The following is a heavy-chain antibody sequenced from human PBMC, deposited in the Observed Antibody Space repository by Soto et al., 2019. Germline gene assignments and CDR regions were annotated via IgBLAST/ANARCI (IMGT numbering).Heavy chain of an antibody. CDR2: IIPILGIA. Sequence: ASVKVSCKASGGTFSSYAISWVRQAPGQGLEWMGGIIPILGIANYAQKFQGRVTITADKSTSTAYMELSSLRSEDTAVYYCARDLYNWNDGDWFDPWGQGTLVTVSS. CDR3: ARDLYNWNDGDWFDP. J-gene: IGHJ5*02. V-gene: IGHV1-69*10. CDR1: GGTFSSYA. D-gene: IGHD1-1*01.